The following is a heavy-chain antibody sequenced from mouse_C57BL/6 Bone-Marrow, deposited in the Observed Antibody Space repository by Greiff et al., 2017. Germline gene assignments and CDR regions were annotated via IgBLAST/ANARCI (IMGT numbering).Heavy chain of an antibody. D-gene: IGHD2-1*01. J-gene: IGHJ4*01. CDR3: ARGGNSDYYAMYY. Sequence: VQLQQPGAELVKPGASVKLSCKASGYTFTSYWMQWVKQRPGQGLEWIGEIDPSDSYTNYNQKFKGKATLTVDTSSSTAYMQLSSLTSEDSAVYYCARGGNSDYYAMYYWGQGTSVTVSS. CDR1: GYTFTSYW. CDR2: IDPSDSYT. V-gene: IGHV1-50*01.